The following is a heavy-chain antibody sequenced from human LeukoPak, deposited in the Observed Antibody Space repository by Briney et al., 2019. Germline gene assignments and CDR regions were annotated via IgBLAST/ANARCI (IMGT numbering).Heavy chain of an antibody. Sequence: PGGSLRLSCAASGFTVSSNYMSWVRQAPGKGLEWVSVIYSGGITYYADSVKGRFTISRDNSNNTVYLQMNSLRAEDTAVYYCARDEEGYCGGDCYSSWGQGTLVTVSS. J-gene: IGHJ4*02. V-gene: IGHV3-53*01. CDR1: GFTVSSNY. CDR3: ARDEEGYCGGDCYSS. CDR2: IYSGGIT. D-gene: IGHD2-21*02.